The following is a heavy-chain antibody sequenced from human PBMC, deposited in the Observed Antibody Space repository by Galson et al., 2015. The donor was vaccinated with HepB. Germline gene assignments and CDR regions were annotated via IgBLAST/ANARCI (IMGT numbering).Heavy chain of an antibody. CDR3: AKDGIMVANNPYHFHY. CDR1: GFSFTRYA. V-gene: IGHV3-23*01. D-gene: IGHD2-15*01. CDR2: ITSSGGNS. J-gene: IGHJ4*02. Sequence: SLRLSCAASGFSFTRYAMTWVRQAPGKGLEWVSSITSSGGNSYYTDSVKGRFTVSRDNPENTLLLQLNSLGAEDTAMYFCAKDGIMVANNPYHFHYWGQGTLVTVSS.